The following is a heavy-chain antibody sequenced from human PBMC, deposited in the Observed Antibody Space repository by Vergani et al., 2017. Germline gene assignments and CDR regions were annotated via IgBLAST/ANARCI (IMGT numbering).Heavy chain of an antibody. J-gene: IGHJ6*03. CDR1: GGSISSGGYY. Sequence: QVQLQESGPGLVKPSQTLSLTCTVSGGSISSGGYYWSWIRQHPGKGLEWIGYIYYSGSTYYNPSLKSRVTISVDTSKNQFSLKLSSVTAADTAVYYCATHGGVXCSSTSCSPGDYYDYMDVWGKGTTVTVSS. CDR2: IYYSGST. D-gene: IGHD2-2*01. CDR3: ATHGGVXCSSTSCSPGDYYDYMDV. V-gene: IGHV4-31*03.